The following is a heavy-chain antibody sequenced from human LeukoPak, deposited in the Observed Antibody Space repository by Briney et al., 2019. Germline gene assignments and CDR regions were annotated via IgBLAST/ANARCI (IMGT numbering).Heavy chain of an antibody. CDR3: ATPVGGVWSFDY. CDR1: GFTFSNYW. CDR2: IKQDESEK. J-gene: IGHJ4*02. D-gene: IGHD2-15*01. V-gene: IGHV3-7*01. Sequence: GGSLRLSCAASGFTFSNYWLTWVREAPGRGLEWVANIKQDESEKYYVDSVKGRFTVSRDNSKNSVYLQMNSLRAEDTAMYYCATPVGGVWSFDYWGQGTLVTVSS.